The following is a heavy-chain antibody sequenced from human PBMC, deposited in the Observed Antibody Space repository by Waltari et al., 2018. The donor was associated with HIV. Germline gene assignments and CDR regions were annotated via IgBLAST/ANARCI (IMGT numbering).Heavy chain of an antibody. CDR1: GYTFTSYD. CDR2: MNPNSGNT. CDR3: ARVYYDSSGYYGAAGY. D-gene: IGHD3-22*01. V-gene: IGHV1-8*01. J-gene: IGHJ4*02. Sequence: QVQLVQSGAEVTKPGASVKVSCKASGYTFTSYDINWVRQATGQGLEWMGWMNPNSGNTGYAQKFQGRVTMTRNTSISTAFMEVSSLRSEDTAVYYCARVYYDSSGYYGAAGYWGQGTLVTVSS.